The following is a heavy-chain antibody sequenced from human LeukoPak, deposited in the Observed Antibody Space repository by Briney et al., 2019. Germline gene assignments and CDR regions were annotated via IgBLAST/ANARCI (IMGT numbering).Heavy chain of an antibody. V-gene: IGHV3-30*03. CDR2: ISYDGSNK. CDR3: AVARIGELLSMDV. CDR1: GFTFSSYG. J-gene: IGHJ6*04. Sequence: GRSLRLSCAASGFTFSSYGMHWVRQAPGKGLEWVAVISYDGSNKYYADSVKGRFTISRDNSKNTLYLQMNSLRAEDTAVYYCAVARIGELLSMDVWGKGTTVTVSS. D-gene: IGHD3-10*01.